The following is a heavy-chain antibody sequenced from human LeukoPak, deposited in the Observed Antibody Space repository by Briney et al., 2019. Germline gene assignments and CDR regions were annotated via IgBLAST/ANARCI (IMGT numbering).Heavy chain of an antibody. CDR1: GFTFSSYA. CDR2: ISGSGGST. J-gene: IGHJ6*03. D-gene: IGHD2-2*01. Sequence: PGGSLRLSCAASGFTFSSYAMSWVRQAPGKELEWVSAISGSGGSTYYADSVKGRFTISRDNSKNTLYLQMNSLRAEDTAVYYCAKDPYCSSTSCYGPQYYYYYYMDVWGKGTTVTVSS. V-gene: IGHV3-23*01. CDR3: AKDPYCSSTSCYGPQYYYYYYMDV.